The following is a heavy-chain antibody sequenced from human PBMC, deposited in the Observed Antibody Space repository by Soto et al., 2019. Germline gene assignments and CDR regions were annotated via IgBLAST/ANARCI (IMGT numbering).Heavy chain of an antibody. Sequence: GGSLRLSCAASGFTVSSNYMSWVRQAPGKGLEWVSVIYSGGSTYYADSVKGRLTISRDNSKNTLYPQMNSLRAEDTAVYYCARATDFWSGYYYFDYWGQGTLVTVSS. CDR3: ARATDFWSGYYYFDY. J-gene: IGHJ4*02. CDR1: GFTVSSNY. D-gene: IGHD3-3*01. V-gene: IGHV3-66*01. CDR2: IYSGGST.